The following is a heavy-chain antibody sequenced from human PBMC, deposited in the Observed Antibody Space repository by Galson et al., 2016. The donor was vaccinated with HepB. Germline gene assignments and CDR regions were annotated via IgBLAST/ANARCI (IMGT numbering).Heavy chain of an antibody. CDR1: AFTFSSYT. V-gene: IGHV3-21*01. J-gene: IGHJ4*02. CDR3: ARGSGYTSAWYPGGIRY. D-gene: IGHD6-19*01. Sequence: SLRLSCADSAFTFSSYTMTWVRQAPGKGLEWLSSISGGSSHMFYADSVKGRFTISRDNTKNSLSLQMDSLRAEDTAIHYCARGSGYTSAWYPGGIRYWGQGTLVTVSS. CDR2: ISGGSSHM.